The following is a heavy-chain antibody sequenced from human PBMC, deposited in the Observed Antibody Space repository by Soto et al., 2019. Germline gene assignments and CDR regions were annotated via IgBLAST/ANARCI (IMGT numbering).Heavy chain of an antibody. J-gene: IGHJ1*01. D-gene: IGHD2-15*01. CDR3: ARELGNCFQH. V-gene: IGHV6-1*01. CDR2: TYYRSKWYN. CDR1: GDSVSSNSAA. Sequence: SQTLSLTCAISGDSVSSNSAAWTWIRQSPLRGLEWLGRTYYRSKWYNDLALSVKSRMTITPDTSKNQFSLQLDSVTPEDTAVYYCARELGNCFQHWGQGTPVTVSS.